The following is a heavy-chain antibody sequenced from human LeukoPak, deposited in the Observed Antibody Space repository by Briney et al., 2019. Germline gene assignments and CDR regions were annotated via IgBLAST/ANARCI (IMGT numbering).Heavy chain of an antibody. V-gene: IGHV1-2*02. CDR2: INPNSGGT. CDR1: GYTFTGYY. D-gene: IGHD6-19*01. Sequence: ASVKVSCKASGYTFTGYYMHWVRQAPGQGLEWMGWINPNSGGTNYAQKFQGRVTMTRDTSISTAYMELSRLRSDDTAVYYCARDSQNSGWCEHDYWGQGTLVTVSS. J-gene: IGHJ4*02. CDR3: ARDSQNSGWCEHDY.